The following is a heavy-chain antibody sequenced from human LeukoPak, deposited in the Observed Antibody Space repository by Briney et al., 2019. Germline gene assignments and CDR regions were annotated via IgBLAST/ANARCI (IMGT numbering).Heavy chain of an antibody. V-gene: IGHV3-15*01. CDR2: IKNRAGGGST. CDR3: ASEDPWLPVKEITF. J-gene: IGHJ4*02. CDR1: GFTVNDAW. Sequence: GGSLRLSCAASGFTVNDAWMSWVRQAPGKGLKWVGRIKNRAGGGSTDYAAPVKGRFTISRDDSKNTLYLQMNSLKPEDTAVYYCASEDPWLPVKEITFWGQGTLVTVFS. D-gene: IGHD5-12*01.